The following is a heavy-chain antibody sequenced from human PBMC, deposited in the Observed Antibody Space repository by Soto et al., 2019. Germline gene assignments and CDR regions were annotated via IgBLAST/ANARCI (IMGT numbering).Heavy chain of an antibody. D-gene: IGHD3-22*01. CDR3: ARTNTYDGSGYYPGSLY. CDR2: IYYSGNT. V-gene: IGHV4-39*01. CDR1: GGSISSSSYY. J-gene: IGHJ4*02. Sequence: SETLSLTCTVSGGSISSSSYYWGWIRQPPGKGLEWIGSIYYSGNTYYNPSLKSRVSISVDTSKNQFSLKLSSVTAADTAVYYCARTNTYDGSGYYPGSLYWGQGTLVTVSS.